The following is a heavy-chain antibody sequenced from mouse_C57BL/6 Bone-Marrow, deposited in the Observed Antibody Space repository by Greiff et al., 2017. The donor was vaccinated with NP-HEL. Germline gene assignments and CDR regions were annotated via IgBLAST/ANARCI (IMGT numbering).Heavy chain of an antibody. CDR3: ARSRANYCNYGYAMDY. CDR1: GYTFTSYG. Sequence: VQLQQSGAELARPGASVKLSCKASGYTFTSYGISWVQQSTGQGLEWIGEIYPRSGNTYYNEKFKGKVTLTSDKSSSKAYMELRSLTSEDSAVYFCARSRANYCNYGYAMDYWGQGTSVTVSS. V-gene: IGHV1-81*01. CDR2: IYPRSGNT. D-gene: IGHD2-1*01. J-gene: IGHJ4*01.